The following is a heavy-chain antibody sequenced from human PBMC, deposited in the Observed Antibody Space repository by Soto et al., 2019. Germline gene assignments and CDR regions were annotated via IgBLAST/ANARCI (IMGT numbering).Heavy chain of an antibody. V-gene: IGHV4-31*03. CDR2: MYHSGSP. D-gene: IGHD2-8*01. CDR3: ARTRGNGVGLHLEETYFDP. J-gene: IGHJ5*02. CDR1: GGSISTGDFS. Sequence: QVQLQASGPGLVKPSQTLSLICTVSGGSISTGDFSWSWIRQHPGKGLEWIGDMYHSGSPYYNPSLKGRFTISVDPSKSQGSLRLSSVTAADTAVYYCARTRGNGVGLHLEETYFDPWGKGTMVTVSS.